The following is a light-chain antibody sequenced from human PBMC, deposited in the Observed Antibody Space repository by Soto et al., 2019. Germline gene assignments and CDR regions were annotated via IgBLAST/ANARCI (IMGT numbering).Light chain of an antibody. CDR3: QQRSNWPPT. V-gene: IGKV3D-20*02. CDR1: QSVSSSY. Sequence: EIVLTQSPGTLSLSPGERATLSCRASQSVSSSYLAWYQQKPGQAPRLLIYDASNRATGIPARFSGSGSGTDFTLTISSLEPEDFALYYCQQRSNWPPTFGQGTKVDIK. CDR2: DAS. J-gene: IGKJ1*01.